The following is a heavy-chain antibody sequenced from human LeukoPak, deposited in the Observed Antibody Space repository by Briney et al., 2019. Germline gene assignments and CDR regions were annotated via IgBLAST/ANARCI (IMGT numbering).Heavy chain of an antibody. J-gene: IGHJ6*02. CDR2: VYYSGSA. CDR3: ARDGSNWSNDYYHGVDV. V-gene: IGHV4-59*02. CDR1: GDSVTTYY. Sequence: SETLSLTCTVSGDSVTTYYWSWIRQPAGKGLEWLGDVYYSGSATYNPSLKSRVTISVDTSKNQFSLRLSSVTAADTAVYYCARDGSNWSNDYYHGVDVWGQGTTVTVSS. D-gene: IGHD4-11*01.